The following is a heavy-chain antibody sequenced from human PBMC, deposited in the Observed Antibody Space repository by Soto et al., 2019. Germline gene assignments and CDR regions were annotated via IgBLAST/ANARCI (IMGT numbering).Heavy chain of an antibody. CDR2: IGTAGDT. CDR1: GFTFSGFD. CDR3: ARGQEVGAHFFDS. D-gene: IGHD2-15*01. Sequence: GGSLRLSCEASGFTFSGFDMHWVRQPTGKGLEWVSTIGTAGDTCYAVSVKGRFTISRDNAKNSLSLQMNSLRAGDTAVYFCARGQEVGAHFFDSWGQGTQVTVSS. V-gene: IGHV3-13*01. J-gene: IGHJ4*02.